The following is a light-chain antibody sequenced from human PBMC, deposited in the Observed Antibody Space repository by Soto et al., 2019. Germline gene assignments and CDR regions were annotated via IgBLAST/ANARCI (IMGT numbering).Light chain of an antibody. CDR1: QGIGVY. J-gene: IGKJ4*01. Sequence: DIQMTQSPSSLSASLGDRVTITCPASQGIGVYLAWFQQKPGKVPKLLIYAASALQSGVPSRFSGSGSGTDFTLTISSLQPEDFATYYCQKYNSAPLTFGGGTKVEIK. CDR2: AAS. V-gene: IGKV1-27*01. CDR3: QKYNSAPLT.